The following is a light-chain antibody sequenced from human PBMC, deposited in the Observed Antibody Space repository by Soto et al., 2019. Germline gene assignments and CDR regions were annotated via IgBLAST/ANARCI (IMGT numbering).Light chain of an antibody. CDR3: QHRSEWPVS. V-gene: IGKV3-11*01. CDR1: QNVRTF. Sequence: PGERATLSCRASQNVRTFLAWYQQKPGQAPRLLISDASYRATGIPPRFSGSGSGTDFTLTISSLEPEDFAVYFCQHRSEWPVSFGQGTRLEIK. CDR2: DAS. J-gene: IGKJ5*01.